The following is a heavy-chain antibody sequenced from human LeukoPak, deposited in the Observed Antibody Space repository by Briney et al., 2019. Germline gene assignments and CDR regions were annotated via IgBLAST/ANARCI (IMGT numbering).Heavy chain of an antibody. Sequence: ASVKVSCKASGYTFTGYYMHWVRQAPGQRLEWMGWINPNSGGTNYAQKFQGRVTVTRDTSISTAYMELSRLRSDDTAVYYCARVVVPAAPLPGMDVWGQGTTVTVSS. CDR1: GYTFTGYY. D-gene: IGHD2-2*01. CDR2: INPNSGGT. J-gene: IGHJ6*02. CDR3: ARVVVPAAPLPGMDV. V-gene: IGHV1-2*02.